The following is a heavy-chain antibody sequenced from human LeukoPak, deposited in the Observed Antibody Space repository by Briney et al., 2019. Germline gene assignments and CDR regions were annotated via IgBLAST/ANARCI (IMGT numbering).Heavy chain of an antibody. V-gene: IGHV3-30*02. CDR3: ARGSFLITFGGFIG. CDR1: GFTFSSYG. D-gene: IGHD3-16*02. CDR2: IRYDGSNK. Sequence: GGSLRLSCAASGFTFSSYGMHWVRQAPGKGLEWVAFIRYDGSNKYYADSVKGRFTISSDNSKNTLYLQMNSLRAEDTAVYYCARGSFLITFGGFIGWGQGTLVTVSS. J-gene: IGHJ4*02.